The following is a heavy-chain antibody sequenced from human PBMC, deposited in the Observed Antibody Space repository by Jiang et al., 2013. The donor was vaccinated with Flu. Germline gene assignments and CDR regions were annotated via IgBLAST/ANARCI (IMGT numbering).Heavy chain of an antibody. J-gene: IGHJ6*02. CDR2: ISAYNGNT. D-gene: IGHD3-16*01. V-gene: IGHV1-18*01. Sequence: GAEVKKPGASVKVSCKASGYTFSNYGISWVRQAPGQGLEWMGWISAYNGNTDYAQNFQGRVTMTTDTSTTTAYMDLRSLKSDDTAVYYCARHHPTYGWDFYFSFAMDVWGQGTPVTVSS. CDR3: ARHHPTYGWDFYFSFAMDV. CDR1: GYTFSNYG.